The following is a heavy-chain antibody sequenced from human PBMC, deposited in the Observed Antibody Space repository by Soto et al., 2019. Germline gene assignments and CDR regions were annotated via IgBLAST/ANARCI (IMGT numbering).Heavy chain of an antibody. V-gene: IGHV4-59*01. Sequence: SETLSLTCTVSGGSISSYYWSWIRQPPGKGLEWIGYIYDSGSTNYNPSLKSRVTISAETSKYQFSLKLSSVTAADTSVYNCASTGIPPYYFDGMDVWGQGTTVTVSS. J-gene: IGHJ6*02. D-gene: IGHD2-8*02. CDR3: ASTGIPPYYFDGMDV. CDR2: IYDSGST. CDR1: GGSISSYY.